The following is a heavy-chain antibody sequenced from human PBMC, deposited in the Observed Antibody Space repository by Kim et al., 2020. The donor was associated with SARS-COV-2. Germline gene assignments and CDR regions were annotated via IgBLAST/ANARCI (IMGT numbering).Heavy chain of an antibody. Sequence: SETLSLTCTVSGYSISSGYYWGWIRQPPGKGLEWIGSIYHSGSTYYNPSLKSRVTISVDTSKNQFSLKLSSVTAADTAVYYCARVPTVTTRWFDPWGQGTLVTVSS. V-gene: IGHV4-38-2*02. CDR1: GYSISSGYY. J-gene: IGHJ5*02. CDR3: ARVPTVTTRWFDP. CDR2: IYHSGST. D-gene: IGHD4-17*01.